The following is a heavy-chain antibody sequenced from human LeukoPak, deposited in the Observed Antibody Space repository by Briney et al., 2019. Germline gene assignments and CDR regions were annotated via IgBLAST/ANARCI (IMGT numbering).Heavy chain of an antibody. D-gene: IGHD5-12*01. CDR3: AREEGYDAHAFDI. CDR2: IKQDGSEK. Sequence: PGGSLRLSCAASGFTFSSYAMSWVRQAPGKGLEGVANIKQDGSEKYYVDSVKGRFTISRDNAKNSLYLQMNSLRAEDTAVYYCAREEGYDAHAFDIWGQGTMVTVSS. V-gene: IGHV3-7*01. CDR1: GFTFSSYA. J-gene: IGHJ3*02.